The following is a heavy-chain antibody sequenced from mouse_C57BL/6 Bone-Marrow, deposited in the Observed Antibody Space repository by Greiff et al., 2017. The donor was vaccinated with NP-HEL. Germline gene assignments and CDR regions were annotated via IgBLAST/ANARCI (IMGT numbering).Heavy chain of an antibody. Sequence: QVQLKQPGAELVKPGASVKLSCKASGYTFTSYWMQWVKQRPGQGLEWIGEIDPSDSYTNYNQKFKGKATLTVDTSSSTAYMQLSSLTSEDSAVYYCALGSSGPAWFAYWGQGTLVTVSA. D-gene: IGHD3-2*02. CDR1: GYTFTSYW. CDR2: IDPSDSYT. V-gene: IGHV1-50*01. J-gene: IGHJ3*01. CDR3: ALGSSGPAWFAY.